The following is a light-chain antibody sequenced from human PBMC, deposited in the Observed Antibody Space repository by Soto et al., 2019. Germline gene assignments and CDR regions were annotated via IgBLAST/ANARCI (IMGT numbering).Light chain of an antibody. CDR3: QHLNSYPLT. CDR2: AAS. J-gene: IGKJ4*01. CDR1: QGISNY. V-gene: IGKV1-9*01. Sequence: DIQLTQSPSFLSASVGDRVTITCRARQGISNYLAWYQQKPGKAPKLLIYAASTLQSGVPSRFRGSGSGTEFTLTISSLQPEDFATYDCQHLNSYPLTFGGGTKVEIK.